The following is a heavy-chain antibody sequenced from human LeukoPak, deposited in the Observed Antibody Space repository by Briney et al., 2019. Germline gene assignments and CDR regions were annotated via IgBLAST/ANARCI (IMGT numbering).Heavy chain of an antibody. V-gene: IGHV3-66*01. CDR2: IYSGGST. Sequence: GSLRLSCAASGFTFTIYNMSWVRQAPGKGLEWVSVIYSGGSTYYADSVKGRFTISRDNSKNTLYLQMNSLRAEDTAVYYCARDSPGRDGYKGALGYWGQGTLVTVSS. CDR3: ARDSPGRDGYKGALGY. D-gene: IGHD5-24*01. J-gene: IGHJ4*02. CDR1: GFTFTIYN.